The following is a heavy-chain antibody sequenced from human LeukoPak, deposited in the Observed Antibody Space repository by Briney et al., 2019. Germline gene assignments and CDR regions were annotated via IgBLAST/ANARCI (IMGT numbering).Heavy chain of an antibody. J-gene: IGHJ6*03. D-gene: IGHD2-15*01. V-gene: IGHV4-34*01. Sequence: SETLSLTCAVYGGSFSGYYWSWIRQPPGKGLEWIGEINHSGSTNYNPSLKSRVTISVDTSKNQFSLKLSSVTAADTAVYYCARVSFFRWAATRPSYYYYMDVWGKGTTVTISS. CDR1: GGSFSGYY. CDR3: ARVSFFRWAATRPSYYYYMDV. CDR2: INHSGST.